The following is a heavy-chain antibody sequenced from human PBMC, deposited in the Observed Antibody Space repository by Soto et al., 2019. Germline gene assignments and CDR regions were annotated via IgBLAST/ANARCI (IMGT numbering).Heavy chain of an antibody. CDR1: GGSISSYY. CDR2: IYYSGST. CDR3: ARQYYCGAGSYYIRPFAS. V-gene: IGHV4-59*08. Sequence: SETLSLTCTVSGGSISSYYWSWSRLPPGKGMEWIGYIYYSGSTNYNHSLKSRVTISVDTAQNQYSLKLSSVTAADTAVYYCARQYYCGAGSYYIRPFASWGQGTLVTVSS. D-gene: IGHD3-10*01. J-gene: IGHJ5*01.